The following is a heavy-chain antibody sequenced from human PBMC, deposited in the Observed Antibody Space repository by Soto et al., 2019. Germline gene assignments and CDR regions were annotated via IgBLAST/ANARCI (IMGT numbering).Heavy chain of an antibody. CDR1: GFTFSSYS. Sequence: EVQLVESGGGLVQPEGSLRLSCAASGFTFSSYSMKWVRQASGKGLEWVSYISSSSSTIYYAVSVEGRFTITSDNAKNSLYLQMNRLRDEDTAVYYCAREGGRLTWFDPWGQGTLVTVSS. CDR3: AREGGRLTWFDP. CDR2: ISSSSSTI. D-gene: IGHD1-26*01. V-gene: IGHV3-48*02. J-gene: IGHJ5*02.